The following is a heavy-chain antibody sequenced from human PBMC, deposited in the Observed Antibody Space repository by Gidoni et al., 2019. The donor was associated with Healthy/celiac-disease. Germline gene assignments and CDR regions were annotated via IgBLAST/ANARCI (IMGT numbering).Heavy chain of an antibody. CDR1: GYTLTSYD. Sequence: QVQLVQSGAEVKKPGASVKVSCKASGYTLTSYDINWVRQATGQGLEWMGWMNPKSGNTCYAQKFQGRVTMTRNTSISTAYMELSSLRSEDTAVYYCARVRSSSYPYYYGMDVWGQGTTVTVSS. V-gene: IGHV1-8*01. D-gene: IGHD6-13*01. J-gene: IGHJ6*02. CDR2: MNPKSGNT. CDR3: ARVRSSSYPYYYGMDV.